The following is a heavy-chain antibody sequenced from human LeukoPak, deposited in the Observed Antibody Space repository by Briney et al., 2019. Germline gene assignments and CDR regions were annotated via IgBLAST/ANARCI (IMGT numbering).Heavy chain of an antibody. CDR3: ARGIFTYASSGRATAIRVPADLPGSGGSFYSYYMDV. Sequence: SETLSLTCTVSGGSISDYYWSWIRQPPGKGLEWIGYIFNSVITNYDPSLTSRVTISVDTSKNQFSLKLSSATAADTAMYFCARGIFTYASSGRATAIRVPADLPGSGGSFYSYYMDVWGKGTTVTVSS. V-gene: IGHV4-59*01. CDR2: IFNSVIT. J-gene: IGHJ6*03. CDR1: GGSISDYY. D-gene: IGHD2-21*01.